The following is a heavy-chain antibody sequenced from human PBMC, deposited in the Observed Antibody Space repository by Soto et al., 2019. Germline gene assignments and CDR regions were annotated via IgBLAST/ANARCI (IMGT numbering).Heavy chain of an antibody. CDR3: ARGRPYGMAG. Sequence: EVQLVESGGGLVQPGGSLRVSCAASGFTFGSYWMNWVRQAPGKGLVWVSRIDSDGSSTTYADSVKGRFTTSRDNAKNTLYLQMSSLGVEDTAVYYWARGRPYGMAGWGQGNTVTVS. CDR2: IDSDGSST. V-gene: IGHV3-74*01. J-gene: IGHJ6*02. CDR1: GFTFGSYW.